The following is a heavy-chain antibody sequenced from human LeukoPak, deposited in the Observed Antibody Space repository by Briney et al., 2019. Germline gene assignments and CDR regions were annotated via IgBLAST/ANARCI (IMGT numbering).Heavy chain of an antibody. D-gene: IGHD3-3*01. CDR1: GGSFSGYY. J-gene: IGHJ3*02. Sequence: SETLSLTCAVYGGSFSGYYWSWIRQPPGKGLEWIGIIYHSRRTDYNPSLKSRVTISEDTSKNQFSLKLSSVTAADTAVYYCARAFRGIFGVFEAFDIWGQGTMVTVSS. V-gene: IGHV4-34*01. CDR2: IYHSRRT. CDR3: ARAFRGIFGVFEAFDI.